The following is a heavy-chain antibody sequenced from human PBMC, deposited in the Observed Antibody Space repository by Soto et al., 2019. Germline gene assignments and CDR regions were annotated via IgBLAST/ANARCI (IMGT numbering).Heavy chain of an antibody. J-gene: IGHJ4*02. V-gene: IGHV3-9*01. CDR3: AKPSVGWNSFDY. D-gene: IGHD1-7*01. CDR1: GFTFDDYA. Sequence: EVQLVESGGGLVQPGRSLRLSCAASGFTFDDYAMHWVRQAPGKGLEWVSGISWNSGSIGYADSVKGRFPISRDNAKNSLYLQMNSLRAEDTALYYCAKPSVGWNSFDYWGQGTLVTVSS. CDR2: ISWNSGSI.